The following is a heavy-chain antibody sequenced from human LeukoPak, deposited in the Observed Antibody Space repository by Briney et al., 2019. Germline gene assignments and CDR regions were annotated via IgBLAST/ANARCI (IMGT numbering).Heavy chain of an antibody. J-gene: IGHJ4*02. V-gene: IGHV3-64*01. Sequence: PGGSLRLSCAASGFTFSNHAMHWVRQAPGKALEYVALINSNGANTFHPKSLNDRLTISRDNSKNILYLQMGSLRAEDMAVYYCARGEEFYDSSGYRRLDSWGQGTLVVVSS. D-gene: IGHD3-22*01. CDR2: INSNGANT. CDR1: GFTFSNHA. CDR3: ARGEEFYDSSGYRRLDS.